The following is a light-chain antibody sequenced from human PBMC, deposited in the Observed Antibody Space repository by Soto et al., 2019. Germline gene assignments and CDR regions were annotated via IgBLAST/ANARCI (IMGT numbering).Light chain of an antibody. J-gene: IGLJ1*01. CDR1: SSDVGNYDF. CDR2: EVT. CDR3: CSYAGSSTYV. Sequence: QSVLTQPASVSGSPGQSITISCTGSSSDVGNYDFVSWYQQQPGKAPQLMIYEVTKRPSGVSNRFSGSKSGNTASLTISGLQAEDETDYYCCSYAGSSTYVFGTGTKVTVL. V-gene: IGLV2-23*02.